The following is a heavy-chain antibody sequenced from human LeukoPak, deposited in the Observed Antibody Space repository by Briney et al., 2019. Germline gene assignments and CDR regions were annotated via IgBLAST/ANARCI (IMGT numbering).Heavy chain of an antibody. CDR1: GGSISSYY. V-gene: IGHV4-59*12. CDR3: ARVVGASFDH. Sequence: SETLSLTCTVSGGSISSYYWSWIRQPPGKGLEWIGYIYYSGSTNYNPSLKSRVTISVDTSKNQFSLQVNSVTPEDSAVYFCARVVGASFDHWGQGTLVTVSS. J-gene: IGHJ4*02. CDR2: IYYSGST. D-gene: IGHD1-26*01.